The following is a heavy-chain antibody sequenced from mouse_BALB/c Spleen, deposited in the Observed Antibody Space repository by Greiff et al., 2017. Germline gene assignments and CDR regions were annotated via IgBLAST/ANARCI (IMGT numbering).Heavy chain of an antibody. D-gene: IGHD1-1*01. V-gene: IGHV14-3*02. J-gene: IGHJ1*01. CDR1: GFNIKDNY. Sequence: VQLQQSGAELAKPGASVKLSCKASGFNIKDNYMHWVKQRPEQGLEWIGRINPANGNTNYDPKFQGKATITADTSSNTAYLQLSSLTSEDTAGYLCARQYGSSYDWSTDAWGAETTVTVSS. CDR2: INPANGNT. CDR3: ARQYGSSYDWSTDA.